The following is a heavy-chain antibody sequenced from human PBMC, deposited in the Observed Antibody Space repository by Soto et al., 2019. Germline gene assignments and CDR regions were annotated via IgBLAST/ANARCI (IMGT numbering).Heavy chain of an antibody. J-gene: IGHJ4*02. Sequence: KPSETLSLTCTVSGGSVTSDEDYWTWIRQSPWKGLEWIGYISNSGSTGYNPSLKTRLSMSVDRSKNRFTLRLTSVTAADTAVYFCATESGSTYGYFDHWGQGXQVTVYS. CDR2: ISNSGST. CDR1: GGSVTSDEDY. CDR3: ATESGSTYGYFDH. D-gene: IGHD5-18*01. V-gene: IGHV4-30-4*01.